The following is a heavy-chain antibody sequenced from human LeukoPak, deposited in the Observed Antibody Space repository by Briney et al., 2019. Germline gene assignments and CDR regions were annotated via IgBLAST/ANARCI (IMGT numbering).Heavy chain of an antibody. Sequence: GGSLRLSCAASGFTFSSYGMHWVRQAPGKGLEWVAVISYDGSNKYYADSVKGRFTISRDNSKNTLYLQMNSLRAEDTAVYYCAKDKARCSSTSCPGPPRTNYYYYGMDVWGQGTTVTVSS. CDR2: ISYDGSNK. J-gene: IGHJ6*02. V-gene: IGHV3-30*18. D-gene: IGHD2-2*01. CDR1: GFTFSSYG. CDR3: AKDKARCSSTSCPGPPRTNYYYYGMDV.